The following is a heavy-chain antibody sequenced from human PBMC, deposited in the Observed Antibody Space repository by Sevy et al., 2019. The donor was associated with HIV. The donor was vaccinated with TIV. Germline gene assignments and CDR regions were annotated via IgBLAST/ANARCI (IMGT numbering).Heavy chain of an antibody. V-gene: IGHV3-9*01. CDR2: IRWNSHAI. CDR1: GFTFSDYA. CDR3: VRAHGYCVVNSCFGGSINAFDE. Sequence: GGSLRLSCAASGFTFSDYAMHWVRQVPGKDLEWLAGIRWNSHAIGYANSVKGRFTISRDNVKNFLHVQMNSLRVEDTALHYSVRAHGYCVVNSCFGGSINAFDEWGQGTMVTVSS. J-gene: IGHJ3*01. D-gene: IGHD2-2*01.